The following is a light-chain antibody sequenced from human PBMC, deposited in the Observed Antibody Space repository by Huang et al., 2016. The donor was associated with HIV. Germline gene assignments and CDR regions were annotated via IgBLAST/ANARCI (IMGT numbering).Light chain of an antibody. Sequence: EVVMTQSPVTLSVSPGGRATLSCRASQSVNNKLAWFQQKPGQAPRLLIHDASIRATGIPDRVSGSGSGTEFTLTISSLQSEDFAVYYCQQYNNWPPWTFGQGTKVEIK. CDR3: QQYNNWPPWT. CDR2: DAS. J-gene: IGKJ1*01. CDR1: QSVNNK. V-gene: IGKV3-15*01.